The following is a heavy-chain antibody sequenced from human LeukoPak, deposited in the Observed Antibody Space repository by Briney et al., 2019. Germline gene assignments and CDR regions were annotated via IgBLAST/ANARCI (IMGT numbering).Heavy chain of an antibody. D-gene: IGHD2-21*01. CDR1: GGSISSSSYY. Sequence: SETLSLTCTVSGGSISSSSYYWGWIRQPPGKGLEWIGSIYYSGSTYYNPSLKSRVTISVDTSKNQFSLKLSSVTAADTAVYYCARDYSENAYPYYFDYWGQGTLVTVSS. CDR3: ARDYSENAYPYYFDY. CDR2: IYYSGST. J-gene: IGHJ4*02. V-gene: IGHV4-39*02.